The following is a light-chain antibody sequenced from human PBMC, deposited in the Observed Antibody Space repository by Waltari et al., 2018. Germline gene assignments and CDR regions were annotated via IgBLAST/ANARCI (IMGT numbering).Light chain of an antibody. CDR2: WAS. V-gene: IGKV4-1*01. CDR3: QQYYSTPLT. Sequence: DIVMTQSPDSLAVSLGERAAINCKSSPSVLYSSDNKNYLAWYQQKPGQPPKLLIYWASTRESGVPDRFSGSGSGTDFTLTVSSLQAEDVAVYYCQQYYSTPLTFGGGTKVEI. CDR1: PSVLYSSDNKNY. J-gene: IGKJ4*01.